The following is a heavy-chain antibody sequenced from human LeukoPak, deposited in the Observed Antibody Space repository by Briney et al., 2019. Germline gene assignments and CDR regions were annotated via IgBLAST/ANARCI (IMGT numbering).Heavy chain of an antibody. J-gene: IGHJ4*02. V-gene: IGHV3-15*01. CDR2: IKSKTDGGTT. CDR3: TTGYSGYDYEFDY. D-gene: IGHD5-12*01. Sequence: PGGSLRLSCAASGFTFSNAWMSWVRQAPGKGLEWVGRIKSKTDGGTTDYAAPVKGGFTISRDDSKNTLYLQMNSLKTEDTAVYYCTTGYSGYDYEFDYWGQGTLVTVSS. CDR1: GFTFSNAW.